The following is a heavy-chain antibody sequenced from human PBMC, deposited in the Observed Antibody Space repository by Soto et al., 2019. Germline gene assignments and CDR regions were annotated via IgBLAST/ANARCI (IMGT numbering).Heavy chain of an antibody. D-gene: IGHD3-9*01. Sequence: GASVKVSCKASGGTFSSYTISWVRQAPGQGLEWMGRIIPILGIANYAQKFQGRVTITADKSTSTAYMELSSLRSEDTAVYYCARGENDILTGYPYYYGMDVWGQGTTVTVSS. V-gene: IGHV1-69*02. CDR1: GGTFSSYT. CDR3: ARGENDILTGYPYYYGMDV. J-gene: IGHJ6*02. CDR2: IIPILGIA.